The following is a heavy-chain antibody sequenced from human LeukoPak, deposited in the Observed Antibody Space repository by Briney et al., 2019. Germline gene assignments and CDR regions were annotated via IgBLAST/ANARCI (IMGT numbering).Heavy chain of an antibody. CDR3: AKTGATYYYYMDV. D-gene: IGHD1-26*01. V-gene: IGHV3-23*01. J-gene: IGHJ6*03. CDR2: ISGSGGST. Sequence: ETLSLTCTVSGGSISNSSYYWGWIRQPPGKGLEWVSAISGSGGSTYYADSVKGRFTISRDNSKNTLYLQMNSLRAEDTAVYYCAKTGATYYYYMDVWGKGTTVTVSS. CDR1: GGSISNSSYY.